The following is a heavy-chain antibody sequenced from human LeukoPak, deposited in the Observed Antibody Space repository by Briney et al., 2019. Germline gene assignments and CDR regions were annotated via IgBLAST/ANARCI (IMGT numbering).Heavy chain of an antibody. D-gene: IGHD5-24*01. CDR3: ARGRDRSKAGDL. CDR1: GGSCDDYY. CDR2: IHPHGIF. V-gene: IGHV4-34*01. Sequence: SETLSLTCAVHGGSCDDYYCSWIRQPPGKGLEWIGEIHPHGIFYYNSSLVSRVTISIDTSKTQFSLRLTSVTAADTAFYYCARGRDRSKAGDLWRQGSLVTVSS. J-gene: IGHJ5*02.